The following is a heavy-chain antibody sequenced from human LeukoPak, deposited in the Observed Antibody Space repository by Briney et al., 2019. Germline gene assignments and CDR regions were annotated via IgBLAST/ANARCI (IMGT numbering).Heavy chain of an antibody. CDR1: GFTFSSYW. CDR2: IKQDGSEK. Sequence: GGSLRLSCAASGFTFSSYWMSWVRQAPGKGLEWVAYIKQDGSEKYYVDSVKGRFTISRDNAKNSLYLQMNSLRAEDTAVYYCASRGFSITMIDGETPFDYWGQGTLVTVSS. D-gene: IGHD3-22*01. J-gene: IGHJ4*02. CDR3: ASRGFSITMIDGETPFDY. V-gene: IGHV3-7*01.